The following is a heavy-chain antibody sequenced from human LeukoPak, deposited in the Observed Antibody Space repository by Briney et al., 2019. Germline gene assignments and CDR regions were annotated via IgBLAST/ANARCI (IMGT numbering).Heavy chain of an antibody. Sequence: SETLSLTCTVSGGSISSSSYYWGWIRQPPGKGLEWIGSIYYSGSTYYNPSLKSRVTISVDTSKNQFSLKLSSVTAADTAGYYWARLGTVHYGDLNYWGQGTLVTVSS. D-gene: IGHD4-17*01. CDR2: IYYSGST. J-gene: IGHJ4*02. CDR3: ARLGTVHYGDLNY. V-gene: IGHV4-39*07. CDR1: GGSISSSSYY.